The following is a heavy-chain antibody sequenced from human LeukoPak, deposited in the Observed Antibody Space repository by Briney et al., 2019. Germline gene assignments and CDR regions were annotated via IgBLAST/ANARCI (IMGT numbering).Heavy chain of an antibody. Sequence: GGSLRLSCAASGFTFSSYAMSWVRQAPGRGLEWVASISSTSSHIYYGDSVRGRFTVSRDNAENSLYLQMNSLRAEDTSVYYCARERGGYCSGTTCSHTFDIWGQGTMVTVSS. CDR1: GFTFSSYA. CDR2: ISSTSSHI. J-gene: IGHJ3*02. V-gene: IGHV3-21*01. D-gene: IGHD2-2*01. CDR3: ARERGGYCSGTTCSHTFDI.